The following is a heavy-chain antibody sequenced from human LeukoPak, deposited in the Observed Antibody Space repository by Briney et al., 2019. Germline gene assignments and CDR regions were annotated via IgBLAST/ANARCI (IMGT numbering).Heavy chain of an antibody. V-gene: IGHV4-4*07. J-gene: IGHJ4*02. Sequence: SETLSLTCTVSGGSIRSYYWSWIRQPAGKGLEWIGRIYTSGSTYYNPSLKSRVTMSVDTPKNQFSLNLTSVTAADTAVYYCARGPQCSGFSCGFDYWGLGTLVTVSS. CDR3: ARGPQCSGFSCGFDY. CDR1: GGSIRSYY. CDR2: IYTSGST. D-gene: IGHD2-15*01.